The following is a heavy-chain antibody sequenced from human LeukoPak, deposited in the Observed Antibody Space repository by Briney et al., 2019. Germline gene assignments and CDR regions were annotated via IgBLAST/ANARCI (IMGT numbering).Heavy chain of an antibody. CDR3: ASISGGSCCELDY. CDR2: INPNSGDT. Sequence: ASVKVSCKASGYTLTGYYKHWVRQAPGQGLEWMGWINPNSGDTNYAQKFQGRVTMTRDTSISTAYMELSRLRSDDTAVYYCASISGGSCCELDYWGQGTLVTVSS. D-gene: IGHD2-15*01. V-gene: IGHV1-2*02. CDR1: GYTLTGYY. J-gene: IGHJ4*02.